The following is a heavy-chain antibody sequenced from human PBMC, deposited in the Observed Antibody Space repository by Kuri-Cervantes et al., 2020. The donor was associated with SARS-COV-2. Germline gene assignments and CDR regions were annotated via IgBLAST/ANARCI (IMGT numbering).Heavy chain of an antibody. J-gene: IGHJ4*02. V-gene: IGHV3-21*01. Sequence: GESLKISCAASGFTFSGYSMNWSRQAPGKGLEWVASIDSSSYYIYHADSVKGRLTISRDNAKTSLYPQMNSLKLEDTAVYYCAREEGGELGEAFDYWGQGALVTVSS. D-gene: IGHD7-27*01. CDR2: IDSSSYYI. CDR1: GFTFSGYS. CDR3: AREEGGELGEAFDY.